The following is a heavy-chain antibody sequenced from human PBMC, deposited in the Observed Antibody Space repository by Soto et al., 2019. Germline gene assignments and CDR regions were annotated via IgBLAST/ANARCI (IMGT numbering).Heavy chain of an antibody. Sequence: QVQLVQSGAEVKKPGASVRVSCKASGYTFSNYYMHWVRQAPGQGHEWMGIINPSGGSTTYAQKFQGRVTMTRDTSTSTVYMELSSLRSEDTAVYYCASYDYNGYYFDYWGQGTLVTVSS. J-gene: IGHJ4*02. V-gene: IGHV1-46*01. CDR2: INPSGGST. CDR1: GYTFSNYY. D-gene: IGHD4-4*01. CDR3: ASYDYNGYYFDY.